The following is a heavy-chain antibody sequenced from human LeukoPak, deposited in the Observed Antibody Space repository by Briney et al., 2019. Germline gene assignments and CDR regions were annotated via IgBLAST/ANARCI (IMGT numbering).Heavy chain of an antibody. CDR3: TRGAGWLIDY. CDR1: GGSFSGYY. J-gene: IGHJ4*02. CDR2: INHSGTT. V-gene: IGHV4-34*01. Sequence: PSETLSLTCAVSGGSFSGYYWSWIRQPPGKGLEWIGEINHSGTTNYNPSLKSRVTISADTSKNHFSLKLNSVTTADTAVYYCTRGAGWLIDYWGQGILVTVSS. D-gene: IGHD3-16*01.